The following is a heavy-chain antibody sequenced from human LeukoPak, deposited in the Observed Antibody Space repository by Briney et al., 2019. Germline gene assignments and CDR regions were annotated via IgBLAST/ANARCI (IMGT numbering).Heavy chain of an antibody. J-gene: IGHJ4*02. CDR2: ISGSGGST. Sequence: PGGSLRLSCAASGFTFSSYAMSWVRQAPGKGLEWVSAISGSGGSTYYADSVNGRFTVSRDISKNTMYLQMNSLRAEDTAVYYCSKKGQSEGYGKPDWGQGTLVTVSS. D-gene: IGHD5-12*01. CDR1: GFTFSSYA. V-gene: IGHV3-23*01. CDR3: SKKGQSEGYGKPD.